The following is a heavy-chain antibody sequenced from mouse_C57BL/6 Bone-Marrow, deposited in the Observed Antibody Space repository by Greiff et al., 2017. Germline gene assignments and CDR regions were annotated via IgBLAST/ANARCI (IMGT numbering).Heavy chain of an antibody. CDR2: ISYSGST. V-gene: IGHV3-1*01. J-gene: IGHJ3*01. CDR3: AREYYGGFAY. D-gene: IGHD1-1*01. Sequence: EVKLMESGPGMVKPSQSLSLTCTVTGFSITSGYDWHWIRHFPGNKLEWMGHISYSGSTNYNPSLKSRITITHDTSKNQFFLNLNSVTTEDTARYYCAREYYGGFAYWGQGTRVTVSA. CDR1: GFSITSGYD.